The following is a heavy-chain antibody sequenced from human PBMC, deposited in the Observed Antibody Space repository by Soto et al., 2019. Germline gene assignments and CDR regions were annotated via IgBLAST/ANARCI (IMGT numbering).Heavy chain of an antibody. V-gene: IGHV4-4*01. CDR3: ARGPPIVGNTTPLDS. CDR1: GGSVTNSNW. CDR2: IYHAGST. D-gene: IGHD1-26*01. J-gene: IGHJ4*02. Sequence: XTLSLTCTVSGGSVTNSNWWSWVRLPPAKGLEWIGDIYHAGSTKYNPTLDRRVTISVDTSNNQFALTLTSLTAADTAVYFCARGPPIVGNTTPLDSWGQGTLATVSS.